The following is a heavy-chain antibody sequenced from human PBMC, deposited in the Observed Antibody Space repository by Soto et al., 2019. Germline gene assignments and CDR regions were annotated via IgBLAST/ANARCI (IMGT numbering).Heavy chain of an antibody. CDR1: GYTFVAFD. D-gene: IGHD2-15*01. V-gene: IGHV1-8*01. Sequence: QVQLVQSGAEVKKPGASVKVSCKASGYTFVAFDIAWVRQASGQGLEWVGWVNPDTGDTAYQREFQGRLSMTRDTCINTVYMELSSLTPDDTAMYFCVRQAGGASTPGDDYWGQGTLVTVSP. J-gene: IGHJ4*02. CDR2: VNPDTGDT. CDR3: VRQAGGASTPGDDY.